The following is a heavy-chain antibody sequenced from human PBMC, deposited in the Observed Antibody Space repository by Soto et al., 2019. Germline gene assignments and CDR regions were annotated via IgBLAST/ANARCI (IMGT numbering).Heavy chain of an antibody. Sequence: QVQLVQSGAEVKKPGSSVKVSCKASGGTFSSYAISWVRQAPVQGLEWMGGIIPIFGTANYAQKFQGRVTITADESTSTAYMELSSLRSEDTAVYYCATRWGVVVVAATPYYYGMDVWGQGTTVTVSS. CDR2: IIPIFGTA. CDR1: GGTFSSYA. J-gene: IGHJ6*02. D-gene: IGHD2-15*01. CDR3: ATRWGVVVVAATPYYYGMDV. V-gene: IGHV1-69*01.